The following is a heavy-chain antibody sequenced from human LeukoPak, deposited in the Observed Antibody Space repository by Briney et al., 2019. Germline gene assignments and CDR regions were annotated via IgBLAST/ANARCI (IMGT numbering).Heavy chain of an antibody. CDR1: GGSISSYY. D-gene: IGHD6-13*01. CDR2: IYYSGST. CDR3: ARDKIAAAGAFDI. Sequence: PSETLSLTCTVSGGSISSYYWSWIRQPPGKGLGWIGYIYYSGSTNYNPSLKSRVTISVDTSKNQFSLKLSSVTAADTAVYYCARDKIAAAGAFDIWGQGTMVTVSS. J-gene: IGHJ3*02. V-gene: IGHV4-59*01.